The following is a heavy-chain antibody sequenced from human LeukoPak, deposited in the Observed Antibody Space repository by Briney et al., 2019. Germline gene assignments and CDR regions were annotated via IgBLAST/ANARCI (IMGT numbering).Heavy chain of an antibody. Sequence: GGALRLSCAASGFTFSSYWMHWVRQAPGKGLVGVSRINSDGSSTSYADSVKGRFTISRDSSKNALYLQMNSLRAEDTAVYYCAASKYTNYDYWGQGTLVTVSS. V-gene: IGHV3-74*01. D-gene: IGHD4-11*01. CDR2: INSDGSST. CDR1: GFTFSSYW. CDR3: AASKYTNYDY. J-gene: IGHJ4*02.